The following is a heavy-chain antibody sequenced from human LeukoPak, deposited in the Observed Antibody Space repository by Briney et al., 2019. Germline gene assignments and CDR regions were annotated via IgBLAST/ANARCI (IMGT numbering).Heavy chain of an antibody. Sequence: GGSLRLSCAAYGFTFSRFWMGWVRQAPGKGLEWVANIKPDGSEKNYGDSVRGRFTISRDNARNSLYLQMNSLRAEDTAVYYCARENYFDYWGQGTLVTVSS. V-gene: IGHV3-7*04. CDR2: IKPDGSEK. J-gene: IGHJ4*02. CDR1: GFTFSRFW. CDR3: ARENYFDY.